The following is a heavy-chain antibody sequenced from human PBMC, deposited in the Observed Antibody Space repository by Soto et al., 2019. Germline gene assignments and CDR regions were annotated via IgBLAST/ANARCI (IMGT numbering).Heavy chain of an antibody. D-gene: IGHD3-16*02. CDR1: GFTFSSFA. V-gene: IGHV3-23*01. CDR2: ISGSGSDS. J-gene: IGHJ5*02. CDR3: AKALNPHRLIALLVITQNWFDP. Sequence: EVQLLESGGGLVQPGGSLRLSCAASGFTFSSFAMSWVRQAPGKGLEWVSGISGSGSDSHYSDSVKGRFTISRDNSKNTLYLQMNSLRAEDTAVYYCAKALNPHRLIALLVITQNWFDPWGQGTLVTVAS.